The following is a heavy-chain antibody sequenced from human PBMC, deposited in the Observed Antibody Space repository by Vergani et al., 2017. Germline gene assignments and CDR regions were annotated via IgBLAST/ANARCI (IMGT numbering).Heavy chain of an antibody. Sequence: QVQLQESGPGLVKPSETLSLTCTVSGGSISSDYWSWIRQPPGKGLEWIGYIYYSGSTNYNPSLKSRVTISVDTSKNQFSLKLSSVTAADTAVYYCGSSTQGYYYYYMDVWGKGTTVTVSS. CDR2: IYYSGST. CDR1: GGSISSDY. J-gene: IGHJ6*03. D-gene: IGHD2-2*01. V-gene: IGHV4-59*01. CDR3: GSSTQGYYYYYMDV.